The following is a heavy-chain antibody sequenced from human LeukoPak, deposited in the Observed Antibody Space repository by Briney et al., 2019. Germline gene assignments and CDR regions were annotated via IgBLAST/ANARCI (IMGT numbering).Heavy chain of an antibody. J-gene: IGHJ4*02. CDR3: ARSTRFLEWLDY. V-gene: IGHV3-30*02. Sequence: GGSLRLSCAASGFTFSSYGMHWVRQAPGKGLEWVAFIRYDGSNKYYADSVKGRFTISRDNSKNTLYLQMNSLRAEDTAVYYCARSTRFLEWLDYWGQGTLVTVSS. CDR2: IRYDGSNK. CDR1: GFTFSSYG. D-gene: IGHD3-3*01.